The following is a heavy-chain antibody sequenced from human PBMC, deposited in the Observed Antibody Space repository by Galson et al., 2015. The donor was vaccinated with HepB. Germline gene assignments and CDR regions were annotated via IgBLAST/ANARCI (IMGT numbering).Heavy chain of an antibody. CDR2: IYRDDDT. V-gene: IGHV3-53*01. CDR1: GFTVNNNY. J-gene: IGHJ4*02. CDR3: ATSFYDLWRGHYSAGKDY. D-gene: IGHD3-3*01. Sequence: SLRLSCAASGFTVNNNYMSWVRQAPGKGLEWVSVIYRDDDTYYADSVKGRFTISRDNSKNTLYLQMNSLRAEDTAIYYCATSFYDLWRGHYSAGKDYWGQGTLVTVSS.